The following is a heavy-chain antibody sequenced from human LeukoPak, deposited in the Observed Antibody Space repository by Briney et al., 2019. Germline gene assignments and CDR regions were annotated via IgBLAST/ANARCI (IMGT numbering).Heavy chain of an antibody. CDR3: ARDRQYSSSWTLPPD. CDR2: ISSSSSYI. CDR1: GFTFSSYS. Sequence: GGSLRLSCAASGFTFSSYSMNWVRQAPGKGLEWVSSISSSSSYIYYADSVKGRFTISRDNAKNSLYLQMNNLRAEDTAVYYCARDRQYSSSWTLPPDWGQGTLVTVSS. J-gene: IGHJ4*02. V-gene: IGHV3-21*01. D-gene: IGHD6-13*01.